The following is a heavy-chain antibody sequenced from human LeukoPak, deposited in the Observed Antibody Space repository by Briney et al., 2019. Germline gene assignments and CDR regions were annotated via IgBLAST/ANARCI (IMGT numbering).Heavy chain of an antibody. Sequence: PSETLSLTCVVSGGSISSSNWWSWVRQPPKKGLEWIGEIYHSGSTNYNPSLKSRVTISVDTSKNQFSLKLSSVTAADTAVYYCASGYYYAKTVDYWGQGTLVTVSS. J-gene: IGHJ4*02. CDR1: GGSISSSNW. V-gene: IGHV4-4*02. CDR3: ASGYYYAKTVDY. CDR2: IYHSGST. D-gene: IGHD3-22*01.